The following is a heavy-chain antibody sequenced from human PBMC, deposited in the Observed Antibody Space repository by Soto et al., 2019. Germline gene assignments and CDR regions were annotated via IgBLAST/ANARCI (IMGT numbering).Heavy chain of an antibody. V-gene: IGHV1-3*01. D-gene: IGHD6-13*01. J-gene: IGHJ4*02. CDR3: LRVGKQRMAVIDY. CDR2: INAGNALT. Sequence: QVQLEQSGSEVKRPGASVKVSCKTYGFSFSDFALHWVRQAPGQTFEWMGWINAGNALTKYSQKLHDRVTITRDTSASTAYMEVRSLTSEDTAIYYCLRVGKQRMAVIDYWGQGTLGSVSS. CDR1: GFSFSDFA.